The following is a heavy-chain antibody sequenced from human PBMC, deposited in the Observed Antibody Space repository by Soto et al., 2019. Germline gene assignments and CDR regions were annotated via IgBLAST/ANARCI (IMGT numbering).Heavy chain of an antibody. D-gene: IGHD3-3*01. CDR1: GFTFSSYS. J-gene: IGHJ6*02. V-gene: IGHV3-48*02. Sequence: GGSLRLSCAASGFTFSSYSMNWVRQAPGKGLEWVSYISSSSSTIYYADSVKGRFTISRDNAKNSLYLQMNSLRDEDTAVYYCAREPPPELRSHSPYYGMDVWGQGTTVTVSS. CDR2: ISSSSSTI. CDR3: AREPPPELRSHSPYYGMDV.